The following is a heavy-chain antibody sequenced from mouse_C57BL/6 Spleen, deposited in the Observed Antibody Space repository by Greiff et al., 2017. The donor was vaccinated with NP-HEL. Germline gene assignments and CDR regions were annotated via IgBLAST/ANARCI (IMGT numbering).Heavy chain of an antibody. CDR3: ARCTTVVVSYYAMDY. D-gene: IGHD1-1*01. J-gene: IGHJ4*01. CDR1: GYTFTSYG. V-gene: IGHV1-81*01. Sequence: QVQLQQSGAELARPGASVKLSCKASGYTFTSYGISWVKQRTGQGLEWIGEIYPRSGNTNYNEKFKGKATLTADKSSSTAYMELRSLTSEDSAVYVGARCTTVVVSYYAMDYWGQGTSVTVSS. CDR2: IYPRSGNT.